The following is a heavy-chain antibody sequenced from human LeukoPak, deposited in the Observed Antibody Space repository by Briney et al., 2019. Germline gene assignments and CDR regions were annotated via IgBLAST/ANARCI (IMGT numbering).Heavy chain of an antibody. Sequence: PGGSLRLSCAASGFTFSDYYMSWIRQAPGKGLEWVSYISSSGSTIYYADSVKGRFTISRDNAKNSLCLQMNSLRAEDTAVYYCARHPRSGSYYTDWFDPWGQGTLVTVSS. D-gene: IGHD3-10*01. CDR2: ISSSGSTI. CDR1: GFTFSDYY. J-gene: IGHJ5*02. CDR3: ARHPRSGSYYTDWFDP. V-gene: IGHV3-11*01.